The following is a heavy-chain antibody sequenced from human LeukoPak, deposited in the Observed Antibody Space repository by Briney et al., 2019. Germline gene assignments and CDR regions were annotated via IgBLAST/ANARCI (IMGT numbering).Heavy chain of an antibody. J-gene: IGHJ4*02. CDR1: GGSISSSSYY. V-gene: IGHV4-39*01. D-gene: IGHD6-13*01. CDR3: ARQGVATNQLDY. CDR2: IYYSGST. Sequence: SETLSLTCTVSGGSISSSSYYWCWIRQPPGKGLEWIGSIYYSGSTYYNPSLKSRVTISVDTSKNQFSLKLSSVTAADTAVYYCARQGVATNQLDYWGQGTLVTVSS.